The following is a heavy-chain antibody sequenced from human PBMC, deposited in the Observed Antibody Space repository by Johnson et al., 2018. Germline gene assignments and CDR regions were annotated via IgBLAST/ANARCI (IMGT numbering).Heavy chain of an antibody. D-gene: IGHD2/OR15-2a*01. CDR1: GFTFSSYG. CDR3: ANDLSFTSHHYYYYYGMDV. CDR2: ISYDGSNK. Sequence: QVQLVQSGGGVVQPGRSLRLSCAASGFTFSSYGMHWVRQAPGKGLEWVAVISYDGSNKYYADSVKGRFTISRDNSKTTLYLQMNSLRAEDTAVYYGANDLSFTSHHYYYYYGMDVWGQGTTVTVSS. V-gene: IGHV3-30*18. J-gene: IGHJ6*02.